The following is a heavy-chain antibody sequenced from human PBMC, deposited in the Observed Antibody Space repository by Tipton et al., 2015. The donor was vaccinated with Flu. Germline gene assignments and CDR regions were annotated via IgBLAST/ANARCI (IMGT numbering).Heavy chain of an antibody. V-gene: IGHV4-39*07. CDR1: GGSISSSSYY. J-gene: IGHJ3*01. CDR3: ARTDLAYCGGDCY. D-gene: IGHD2-21*02. Sequence: LSLTCTVSGGSISSSSYYWGWIRQPAGRGLEWIGSIYYSGSTRYNPSLKSRVTISIDTSKNQFYLKLSSVTAADAAVYYCARTDLAYCGGDCYWGQGTIVTVSS. CDR2: IYYSGST.